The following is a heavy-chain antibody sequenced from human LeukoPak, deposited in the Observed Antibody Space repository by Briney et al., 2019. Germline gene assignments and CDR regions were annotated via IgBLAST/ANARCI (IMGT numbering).Heavy chain of an antibody. CDR3: ASWSGSYPYYFDY. Sequence: SETLSLTCTVSGGSISSYYWSWIRQPPGKGLEWIGYIYYSGSPNYNPSLKSRVAISVDTSKNQFSLKLSSVTAADTAVYYCASWSGSYPYYFDYWGQGTLVTVSS. CDR1: GGSISSYY. J-gene: IGHJ4*02. V-gene: IGHV4-59*08. CDR2: IYYSGSP. D-gene: IGHD1-26*01.